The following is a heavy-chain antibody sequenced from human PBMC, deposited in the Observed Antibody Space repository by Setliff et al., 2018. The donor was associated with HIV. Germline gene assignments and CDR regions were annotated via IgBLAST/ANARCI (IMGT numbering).Heavy chain of an antibody. Sequence: GGSLRLSCAASGFTFSNYAMHWVRQAPGKGLEWVALISHDGSNKFYADSVKGRFIISRDNSQNTLYLQMNSLRAEDTAVYYCAKPNSPMFDSWGQGTLVTVSS. CDR3: AKPNSPMFDS. CDR2: ISHDGSNK. D-gene: IGHD6-13*01. CDR1: GFTFSNYA. J-gene: IGHJ4*02. V-gene: IGHV3-30*04.